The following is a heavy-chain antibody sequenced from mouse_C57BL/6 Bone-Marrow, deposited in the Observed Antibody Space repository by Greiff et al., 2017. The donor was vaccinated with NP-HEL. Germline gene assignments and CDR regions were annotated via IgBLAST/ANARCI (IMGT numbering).Heavy chain of an antibody. Sequence: VKLMESGAELVKPGASVKLSCKASGYTFTSYWMHWVKQRPGQGLEWIGMIHPNSGSTNYNEKFKSKATLTVDKSSSTAYMQLSSLTSEDSAVYYCARYSYYFDYWGQGTTLTVSS. V-gene: IGHV1-64*01. J-gene: IGHJ2*01. CDR3: ARYSYYFDY. CDR1: GYTFTSYW. CDR2: IHPNSGST.